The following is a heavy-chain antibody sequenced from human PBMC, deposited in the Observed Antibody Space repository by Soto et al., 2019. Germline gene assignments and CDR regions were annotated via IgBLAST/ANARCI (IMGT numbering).Heavy chain of an antibody. Sequence: SETLSLTCAVYGGSFSGYYWSWIRQPPGKGLEWIGEINHSGSTNYNPSLKSRVTISVDTSKNQFSLKLSSVTAADTAVYYCARGIYAEYWGQGTLVTVSS. V-gene: IGHV4-34*01. CDR1: GGSFSGYY. D-gene: IGHD3-16*01. CDR3: ARGIYAEY. CDR2: INHSGST. J-gene: IGHJ4*02.